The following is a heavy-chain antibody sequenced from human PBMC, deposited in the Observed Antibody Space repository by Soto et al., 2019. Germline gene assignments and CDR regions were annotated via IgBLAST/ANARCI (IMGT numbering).Heavy chain of an antibody. D-gene: IGHD1-26*01. Sequence: ASVKVSCKASGYTFTRYGISWVRQAPGQGLEWMGWISAYNGNTNYAQKLQGRVTMTTDTSTSTAYMELRSLRSDDTAVYYCARVGATTRHYYGMDVWGQGTTVTVSS. CDR2: ISAYNGNT. CDR1: GYTFTRYG. CDR3: ARVGATTRHYYGMDV. V-gene: IGHV1-18*01. J-gene: IGHJ6*02.